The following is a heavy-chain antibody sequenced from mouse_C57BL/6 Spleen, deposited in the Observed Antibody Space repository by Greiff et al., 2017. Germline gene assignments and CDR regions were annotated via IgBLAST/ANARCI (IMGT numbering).Heavy chain of an antibody. D-gene: IGHD2-4*01. V-gene: IGHV1-26*01. J-gene: IGHJ3*01. CDR2: IIPNIGGT. CDR1: GYTFTNYY. Sequence: AQLKQSGPELVKPGASVKISCKASGYTFTNYYITWVKQSQGKSLEWIGDIIPNIGGTSYNQKFKGKATLTVDKSSSTAYMELRSLTSEDSAVYYCARSDYDYDEAYWGQGTLVTVSA. CDR3: ARSDYDYDEAY.